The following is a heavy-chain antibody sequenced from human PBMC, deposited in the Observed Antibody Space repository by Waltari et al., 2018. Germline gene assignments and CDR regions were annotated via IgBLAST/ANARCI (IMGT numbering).Heavy chain of an antibody. D-gene: IGHD1-26*01. V-gene: IGHV1-69*12. CDR3: ARQRDSGSYYAADAFDI. J-gene: IGHJ3*02. CDR2: IIPRVGAG. CDR1: GGTFSSYA. Sequence: QVQLVQSGAEVKKPGSSVKVSCKASGGTFSSYALSWVRQAPGQGLEWMGGIIPRVGAGNDAQKFQGRVTITADEPTSTAYMELSSLRPEDTAVYYCARQRDSGSYYAADAFDIWGQGTMVTVSS.